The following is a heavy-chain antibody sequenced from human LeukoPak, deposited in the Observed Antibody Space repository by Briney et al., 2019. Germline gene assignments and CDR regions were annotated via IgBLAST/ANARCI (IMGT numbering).Heavy chain of an antibody. J-gene: IGHJ2*01. CDR1: GYTFTGYY. Sequence: ASVKVSCKASGYTFTGYYMHWVRQAPGQGLEWMGIINPSGGSTSYAQKFQGRVTMTRDTSTSTVYMELSSLRSEDTAVYYCASNHMVRGANWYFDLWGRGTLVTVSS. D-gene: IGHD3-10*01. CDR2: INPSGGST. V-gene: IGHV1-46*01. CDR3: ASNHMVRGANWYFDL.